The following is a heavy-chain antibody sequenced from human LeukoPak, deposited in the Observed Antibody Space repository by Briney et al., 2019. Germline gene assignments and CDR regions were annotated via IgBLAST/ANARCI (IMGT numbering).Heavy chain of an antibody. Sequence: SETLSLTCAVSGGSISSSNWWSWVRQPPGKGLEWIGEIYHSGSTNYNPSLKSRVTISVDKSKNQFSLKLSSVTAADTAVYYCARGPGYYYDSSGYFYVGRFDYWGQGTLVTVSS. CDR1: GGSISSSNW. V-gene: IGHV4-4*02. CDR3: ARGPGYYYDSSGYFYVGRFDY. D-gene: IGHD3-22*01. CDR2: IYHSGST. J-gene: IGHJ4*02.